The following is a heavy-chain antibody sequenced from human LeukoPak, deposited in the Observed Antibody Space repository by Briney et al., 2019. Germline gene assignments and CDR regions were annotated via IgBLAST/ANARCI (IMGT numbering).Heavy chain of an antibody. D-gene: IGHD5-24*01. CDR3: ARVLLADGYKEMAVAGYFDY. J-gene: IGHJ4*02. V-gene: IGHV3-11*04. CDR2: ISSSGSTI. CDR1: GFTFSDYY. Sequence: GGSLRLSCAASGFTFSDYYMSWIRQAPGKGLEWVSYISSSGSTIYYADSVKGRFTISRDNAKNSLYLQMNSLRAEDTAVYYCARVLLADGYKEMAVAGYFDYWGQGTLVTVSS.